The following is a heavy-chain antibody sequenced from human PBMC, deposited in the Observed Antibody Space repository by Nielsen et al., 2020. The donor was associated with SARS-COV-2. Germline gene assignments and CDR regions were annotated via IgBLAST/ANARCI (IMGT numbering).Heavy chain of an antibody. J-gene: IGHJ3*02. CDR1: GFTFSSYW. Sequence: GESLKISCAASGFTFSSYWMSWVRQAPGKGLEWVANIKQDGSEKYYADSVKGRFTISRDNAKNSLFLQMNRLRVEDTAVYYCARDGGRRTMFGVNHRVRKDAFDIWGQGTMVTVSS. D-gene: IGHD3-3*01. CDR2: IKQDGSEK. V-gene: IGHV3-7*01. CDR3: ARDGGRRTMFGVNHRVRKDAFDI.